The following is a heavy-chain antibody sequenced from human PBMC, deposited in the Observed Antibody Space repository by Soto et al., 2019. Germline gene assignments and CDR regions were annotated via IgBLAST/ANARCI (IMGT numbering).Heavy chain of an antibody. J-gene: IGHJ4*02. V-gene: IGHV4-59*11. Sequence: SETLSLTCTVSGGSISSHYWSWIRQSPGKGMEWIGNIDYSGSTNYNPSLKSRVTISVDTSKNQFPLKLSSVTAADTAVYYCARVDYGAPFDYWGQGTLVTVSS. CDR3: ARVDYGAPFDY. CDR2: IDYSGST. D-gene: IGHD4-17*01. CDR1: GGSISSHY.